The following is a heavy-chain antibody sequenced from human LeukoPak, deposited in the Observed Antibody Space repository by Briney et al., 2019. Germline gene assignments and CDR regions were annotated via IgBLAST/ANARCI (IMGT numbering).Heavy chain of an antibody. D-gene: IGHD3-22*01. Sequence: GSLRLSCAASGFTFSSYSMNWVRQAPGKGLEWVSSISSTSSYIYYADSVKGRFTISRDNAKNSLFLQMNSLRAEDTAVYYCARELMGLTMIVVVNPIDYWGQGTLVTVSS. CDR3: ARELMGLTMIVVVNPIDY. CDR2: ISSTSSYI. CDR1: GFTFSSYS. V-gene: IGHV3-21*01. J-gene: IGHJ4*02.